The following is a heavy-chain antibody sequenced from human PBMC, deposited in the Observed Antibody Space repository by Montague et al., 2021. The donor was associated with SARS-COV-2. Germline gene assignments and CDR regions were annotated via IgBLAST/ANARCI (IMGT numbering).Heavy chain of an antibody. CDR2: IFYSGST. CDR3: ASRRYSASGSRWYLDL. Sequence: SETLSLTCTVSGGSISSSNYYGVWIRQPPGKGLEWIGTIFYSGSTYYNPSLKSRVTISIDTSKNQFSLKLHSVTAADTAVYYCASRRYSASGSRWYLDLWGRGTLVTVSS. CDR1: GGSISSSNYY. D-gene: IGHD3-10*01. V-gene: IGHV4-39*07. J-gene: IGHJ2*01.